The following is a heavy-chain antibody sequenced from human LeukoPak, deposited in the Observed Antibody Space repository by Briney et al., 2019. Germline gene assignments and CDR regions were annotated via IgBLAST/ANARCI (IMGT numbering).Heavy chain of an antibody. CDR3: ARDPDSSSGMDV. D-gene: IGHD1-14*01. J-gene: IGHJ6*02. Sequence: GGSLRLPCAASGFTVSSNYMSWVRQAPGKWLEWVSVIYSGGSTYYADSVKGRFTISRDNSKNTLYLQMNSLRAEDTAVYYCARDPDSSSGMDVWGQGTTVTVSS. CDR2: IYSGGST. V-gene: IGHV3-66*02. CDR1: GFTVSSNY.